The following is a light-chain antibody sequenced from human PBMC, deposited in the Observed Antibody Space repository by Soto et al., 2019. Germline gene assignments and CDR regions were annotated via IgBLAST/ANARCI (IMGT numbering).Light chain of an antibody. V-gene: IGLV7-46*01. J-gene: IGLJ3*02. Sequence: AVVTQEPSLTVSPGGTVTLTCDSSTGVVTSGHYPYWFQQKTGQAPRTLIYDTSNRHSSTPARFSGSLLGGKAALTLSGAQPEDEAEYYCLLHYGGSRVFGGGTKLTVL. CDR3: LLHYGGSRV. CDR1: TGVVTSGHY. CDR2: DTS.